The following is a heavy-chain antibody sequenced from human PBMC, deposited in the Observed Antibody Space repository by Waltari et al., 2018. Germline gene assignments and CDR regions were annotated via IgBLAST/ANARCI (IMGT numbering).Heavy chain of an antibody. CDR2: IYYSGST. CDR3: ARKEIADYFDY. CDR1: GGSISSSSYY. J-gene: IGHJ4*02. Sequence: QLQLQESGPGLVKPSETLSLTCTVSGGSISSSSYYWGWIRQPPGKGLEWIGSIYYSGSTSYTPSLKSRVTISVDTSKNQFSLKLSSVTAADTAVYYCARKEIADYFDYWGQGTLVTVSS. V-gene: IGHV4-39*01. D-gene: IGHD6-13*01.